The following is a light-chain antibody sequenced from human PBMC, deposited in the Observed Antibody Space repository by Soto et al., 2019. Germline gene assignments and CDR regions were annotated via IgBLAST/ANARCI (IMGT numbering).Light chain of an antibody. CDR3: QQYGRSPLT. CDR1: QSVSSN. V-gene: IGKV3-20*01. CDR2: SSS. Sequence: EIVLTQSPGTLSLSPGERATLSCRASQSVSSNLAWYQQKPGQAPRLLIYSSSNRATGIPDRFSGGGSGTDFTLTISRLEPADFAVYYCQQYGRSPLTFGGGTKVDIK. J-gene: IGKJ4*01.